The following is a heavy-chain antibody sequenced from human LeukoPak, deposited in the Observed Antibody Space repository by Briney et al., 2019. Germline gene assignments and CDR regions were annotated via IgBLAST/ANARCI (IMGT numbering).Heavy chain of an antibody. Sequence: PSETLSLTCTVSGDSISTDYWSWIRRPPGKGLEWIGYIFYSGSPSYNPSLKSRVTISMDASKNQFSLRLSSVTAADTAVYYCVRAPRGAVYYYGFDVWGQGTTVTVSS. D-gene: IGHD3-10*01. V-gene: IGHV4-59*08. CDR3: VRAPRGAVYYYGFDV. J-gene: IGHJ6*02. CDR1: GDSISTDY. CDR2: IFYSGSP.